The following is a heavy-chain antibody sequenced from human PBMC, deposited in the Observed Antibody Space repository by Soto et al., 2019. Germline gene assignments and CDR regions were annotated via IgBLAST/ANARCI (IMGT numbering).Heavy chain of an antibody. D-gene: IGHD2-15*01. V-gene: IGHV1-2*02. J-gene: IGHJ6*02. CDR3: ARGGGGSCCLYYHYYGMDV. CDR1: EYTFTGYY. CDR2: INPDSGVT. Sequence: ASVKVSCKASEYTFTGYYLHWVRQAPGQGLEWMGWINPDSGVTNYAQNFQGRVTMTRDTSIDTAYMELSRLTSDDTAVYFCARGGGGSCCLYYHYYGMDVWGQGTTVTVSS.